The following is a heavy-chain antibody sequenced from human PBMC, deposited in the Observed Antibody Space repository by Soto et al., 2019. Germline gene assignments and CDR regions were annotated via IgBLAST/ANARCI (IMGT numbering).Heavy chain of an antibody. J-gene: IGHJ4*02. CDR1: GFTFSNYA. D-gene: IGHD2-2*01. Sequence: GSLRLSCAASGFTFSNYAMSWVRQAPGKGLEWVSTISGNGGSTYYADSVKGRFTISRDNSKNMPFLQINSLRDDDSAVYYCAKRPASIITFDYWGQGTPVTVS. CDR2: ISGNGGST. V-gene: IGHV3-23*01. CDR3: AKRPASIITFDY.